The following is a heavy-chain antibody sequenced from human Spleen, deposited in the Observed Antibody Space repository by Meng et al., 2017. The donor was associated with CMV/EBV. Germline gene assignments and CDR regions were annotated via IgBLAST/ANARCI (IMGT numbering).Heavy chain of an antibody. V-gene: IGHV1-46*01. J-gene: IGHJ6*02. CDR2: INPSGGGT. Sequence: ASVKVSCKASEYTFANYYIHWVRQAPGQGLEWMAIINPSGGGTHSAQNFQGRFTMTRDTSTSTVYMELSSLRYEDKAVYYRARDSPTYSSSSGEQGIYYYYGMDVWGQGTTVTVSS. CDR3: ARDSPTYSSSSGEQGIYYYYGMDV. CDR1: EYTFANYY. D-gene: IGHD6-6*01.